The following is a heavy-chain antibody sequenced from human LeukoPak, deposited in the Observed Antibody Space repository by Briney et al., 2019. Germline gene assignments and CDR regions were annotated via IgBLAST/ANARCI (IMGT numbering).Heavy chain of an antibody. Sequence: ASVKVSCKASGYTFTDYYIHWVRQAPGQGLEWMGRINPNSGGTNYAQKFQGRVTMTRDTSISTAYMELSRLRSDDTAVYYCARDYDFWSGYLGYWGQGTLVTVSS. CDR2: INPNSGGT. J-gene: IGHJ4*02. CDR1: GYTFTDYY. CDR3: ARDYDFWSGYLGY. V-gene: IGHV1-2*06. D-gene: IGHD3-3*01.